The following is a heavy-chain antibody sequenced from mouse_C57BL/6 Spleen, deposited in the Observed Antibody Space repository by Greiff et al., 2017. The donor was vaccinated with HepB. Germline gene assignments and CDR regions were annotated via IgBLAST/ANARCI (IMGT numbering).Heavy chain of an antibody. D-gene: IGHD4-1*01. J-gene: IGHJ4*01. CDR3: AKTNWDILGYAMDY. V-gene: IGHV2-3*01. Sequence: VQLQQSGPGLVAPSQSLSITCTVSGFSLTSYGVSWVRQPPGKGLEWLGVIWGDGSTNYHSALISKLSISKDNSKSQVFLKLNSLQTDDTATYYCAKTNWDILGYAMDYWGQGTSVTVSS. CDR1: GFSLTSYG. CDR2: IWGDGST.